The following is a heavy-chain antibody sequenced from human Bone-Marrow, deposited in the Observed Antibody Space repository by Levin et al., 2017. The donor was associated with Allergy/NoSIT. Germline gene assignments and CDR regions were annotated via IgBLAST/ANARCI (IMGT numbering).Heavy chain of an antibody. Sequence: SGPTLVKPKQTLTLTCTFSGFSLSDSGMCVSWIRQPPGKALEWLALIDWDDDKSYSPSLRTRLTISKDTSKNQVVLTMTNMNPVDTATYYCAHIRRTGFDWFPEHWGQGSLVTVSS. J-gene: IGHJ4*02. D-gene: IGHD3-9*01. V-gene: IGHV2-70*12. CDR3: AHIRRTGFDWFPEH. CDR2: IDWDDDK. CDR1: GFSLSDSGMC.